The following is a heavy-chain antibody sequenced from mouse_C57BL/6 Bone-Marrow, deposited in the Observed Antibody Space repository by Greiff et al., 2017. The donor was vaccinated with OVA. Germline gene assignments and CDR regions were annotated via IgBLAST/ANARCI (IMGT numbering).Heavy chain of an antibody. J-gene: IGHJ4*01. Sequence: DVMLVESGGGLVKPGGSLKLSCAASGFTFSDYGMHWVRQAPEKGLEWVAYISRGSSTINYADTVKGRFTISRDNAKNTLFLQITSLRSEDTAMYYCASGNLLIRPLYYYAMDYWGQGTSVTVSA. CDR1: GFTFSDYG. V-gene: IGHV5-17*01. CDR3: ASGNLLIRPLYYYAMDY. CDR2: ISRGSSTI. D-gene: IGHD1-2*01.